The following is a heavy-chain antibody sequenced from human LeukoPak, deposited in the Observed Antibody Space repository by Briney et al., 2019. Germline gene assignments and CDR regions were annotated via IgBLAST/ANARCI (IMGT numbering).Heavy chain of an antibody. Sequence: ASVKVSCTATGYTFNNYSIHWVRHAPGQGLEWMGIIQPSDVTTFYTQRFQGRLTMTRDMSTSTVYMELNSLISGDTAMYYCAKAGDIDLRAVYGGRGTLVTVSS. CDR1: GYTFNNYS. V-gene: IGHV1-46*02. CDR2: IQPSDVTT. J-gene: IGHJ1*01. CDR3: AKAGDIDLRAVY. D-gene: IGHD5/OR15-5a*01.